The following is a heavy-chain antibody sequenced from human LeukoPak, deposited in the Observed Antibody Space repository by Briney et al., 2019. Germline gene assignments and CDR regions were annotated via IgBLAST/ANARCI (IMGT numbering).Heavy chain of an antibody. Sequence: GGSLRLSCAASGFTFSSYAMSWVRQSPGKGLEWVSAISGSGGSTYYADSVKGRFTISRDNSKNTPYLQMNSLRAEDTAVYYCAKALRFLEWLLFWGQGTPVTVSS. D-gene: IGHD3-3*01. CDR3: AKALRFLEWLLF. J-gene: IGHJ4*02. CDR2: ISGSGGST. V-gene: IGHV3-23*01. CDR1: GFTFSSYA.